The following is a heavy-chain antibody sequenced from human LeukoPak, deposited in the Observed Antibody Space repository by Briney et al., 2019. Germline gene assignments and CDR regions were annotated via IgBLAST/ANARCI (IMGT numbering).Heavy chain of an antibody. Sequence: ASVKVSCKASGGTFSSNAISWVRQAPGQGLEWMGGIIPIFGTANYAQKFQGRVTITADESTSTAYMELSSLRSEDTAVYYCARRFDYYGSGSYYPFDYWGQGTLVTVSS. CDR1: GGTFSSNA. J-gene: IGHJ4*02. V-gene: IGHV1-69*13. D-gene: IGHD3-10*01. CDR3: ARRFDYYGSGSYYPFDY. CDR2: IIPIFGTA.